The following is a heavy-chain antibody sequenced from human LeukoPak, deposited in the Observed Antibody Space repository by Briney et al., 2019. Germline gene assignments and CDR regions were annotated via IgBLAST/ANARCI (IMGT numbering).Heavy chain of an antibody. V-gene: IGHV1-24*01. Sequence: ASVKVSCKVSGYTLTELSMHWVRQAPGKGLEWMGGFDPEDGETIYAQKFQGRVTMTEDTSTDTAYMELSSPRSEDTAVYYCATARAAHFYYDSSGYDFDYWGQGTLVTVSS. J-gene: IGHJ4*02. CDR1: GYTLTELS. CDR2: FDPEDGET. D-gene: IGHD3-22*01. CDR3: ATARAAHFYYDSSGYDFDY.